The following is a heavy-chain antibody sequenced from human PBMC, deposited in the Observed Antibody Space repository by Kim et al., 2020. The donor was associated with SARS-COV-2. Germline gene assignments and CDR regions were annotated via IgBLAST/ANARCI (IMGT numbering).Heavy chain of an antibody. V-gene: IGHV3-66*01. CDR3: ARDSGSFPGGFDY. CDR2: IYSGGST. Sequence: GGSLRLSCAASGFTVSSNYMSWVRQAPGKGLEWVSVIYSGGSTYYADSVKGRFTISRDNSKNTLYLQRNSLRAQDTAVYYCARDSGSFPGGFDYWGQGTLVTVSS. CDR1: GFTVSSNY. J-gene: IGHJ4*02. D-gene: IGHD1-26*01.